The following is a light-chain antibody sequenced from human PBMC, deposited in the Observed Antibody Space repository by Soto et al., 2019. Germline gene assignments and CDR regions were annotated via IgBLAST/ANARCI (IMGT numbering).Light chain of an antibody. CDR2: GAS. J-gene: IGKJ1*01. CDR1: QSVSSSY. V-gene: IGKV3-20*01. Sequence: EIVLTQSPGTLSLSPGERATLSCGASQSVSSSYLAWYQQKPGQAPRLPTYGASSRATGIPDRFSGSGSGTDFTLTISRLEPEDFAVYYCQQYGSSPRTFGQGTKVEIK. CDR3: QQYGSSPRT.